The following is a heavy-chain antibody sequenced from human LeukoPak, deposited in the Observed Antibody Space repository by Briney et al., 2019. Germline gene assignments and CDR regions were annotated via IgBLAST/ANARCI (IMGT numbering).Heavy chain of an antibody. Sequence: PGGSLRLSCVASGFTFSRYWMHWVRQVPGKGPVWVSRINRDGSRISYADSVKGRFTISRDDAKNTVYLQMSSLRVEDTAVYYCARDRSGYDHYGVDVWGQGTTVTVSS. V-gene: IGHV3-74*01. D-gene: IGHD5-12*01. CDR3: ARDRSGYDHYGVDV. J-gene: IGHJ6*02. CDR1: GFTFSRYW. CDR2: INRDGSRI.